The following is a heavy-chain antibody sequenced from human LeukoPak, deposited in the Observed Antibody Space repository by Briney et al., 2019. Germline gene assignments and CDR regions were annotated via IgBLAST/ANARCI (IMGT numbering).Heavy chain of an antibody. CDR3: ARVGWGSFDY. CDR1: GGSISSYY. J-gene: IGHJ4*02. Sequence: SETLSFTCTVSGGSISSYYWSWIRQPPGKGLEWIGYIYYRGSTNYNPSLKSRVTISVDTSKNQFSLKLSSVTAADTAVYYCARVGWGSFDYWGQGTLVTVSS. CDR2: IYYRGST. D-gene: IGHD3-16*01. V-gene: IGHV4-59*01.